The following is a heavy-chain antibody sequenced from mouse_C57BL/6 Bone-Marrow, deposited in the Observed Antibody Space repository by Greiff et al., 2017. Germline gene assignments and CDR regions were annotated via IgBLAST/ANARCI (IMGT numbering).Heavy chain of an antibody. CDR3: TTDGYYVSARDD. CDR1: GFNIKDDY. J-gene: IGHJ4*01. D-gene: IGHD2-3*01. CDR2: IDPANGDT. Sequence: VQLQQPGAELVRPGASVKLSCTASGFNIKDDYMHWVKQRPEQGLEWIGWIDPANGDTEYASKFQGKATITADTSSNTAYLQLSSLTSEDTAVYYCTTDGYYVSARDDWGQGTSVTVSS. V-gene: IGHV14-4*01.